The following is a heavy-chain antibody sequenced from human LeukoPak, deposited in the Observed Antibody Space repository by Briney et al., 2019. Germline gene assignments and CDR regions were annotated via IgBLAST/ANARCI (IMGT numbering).Heavy chain of an antibody. D-gene: IGHD2-15*01. J-gene: IGHJ4*02. Sequence: ASVKVSCKASGYTFTGYYMHWVRQAPGQGLEWMGWINPNSGGTNYAQKFQGRVTMTRHTSISTAYMELSRLRSDDTAVYYCAKAPFCSGGSCYKTFDYWGQGTLVTVSS. CDR1: GYTFTGYY. V-gene: IGHV1-2*02. CDR3: AKAPFCSGGSCYKTFDY. CDR2: INPNSGGT.